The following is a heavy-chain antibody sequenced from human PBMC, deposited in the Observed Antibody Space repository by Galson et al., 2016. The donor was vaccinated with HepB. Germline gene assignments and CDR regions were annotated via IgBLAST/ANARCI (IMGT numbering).Heavy chain of an antibody. CDR3: ACNRRGVFLLDC. CDR1: GVTFSSLS. Sequence: SLRLSCAVSGVTFSSLSMNWVRQAPGKGLEWVSYLPSENNIKHYVDSVRGRFTISRDNAKNSLYLQINSLRVEDTALYYCACNRRGVFLLDCWGQGTLVTVSS. J-gene: IGHJ4*02. D-gene: IGHD3-10*01. V-gene: IGHV3-48*01. CDR2: LPSENNIK.